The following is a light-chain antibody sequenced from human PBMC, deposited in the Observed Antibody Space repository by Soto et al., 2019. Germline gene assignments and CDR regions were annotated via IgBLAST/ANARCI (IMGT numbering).Light chain of an antibody. V-gene: IGLV1-40*01. CDR3: QSYDSSLEGV. J-gene: IGLJ2*01. Sequence: QSVRTQPPSLSVAPGQRVTISCTGSSSNIGAGYDVHWYQQLPGTAPKLLIYGNSNRPSGVPDRFSGSKSGTSASLAITGLQAEDEADYYCQSYDSSLEGVFGGGTKLTVL. CDR2: GNS. CDR1: SSNIGAGYD.